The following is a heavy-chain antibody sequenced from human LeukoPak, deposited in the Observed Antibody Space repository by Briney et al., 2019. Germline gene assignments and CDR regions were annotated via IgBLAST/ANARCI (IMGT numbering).Heavy chain of an antibody. CDR2: VIPIFGTA. CDR1: GGTFSSYA. V-gene: IGHV1-69*05. D-gene: IGHD6-6*01. CDR3: ARGPGGSSSSDFHY. J-gene: IGHJ4*02. Sequence: VASVTVSSKASGGTFSSYAISWVRQAPGQGLEWMGGVIPIFGTANYAQKFQGRVTITTDESTSTAYMELSSLRSEDTAVYYCARGPGGSSSSDFHYWRQGPRVTVPS.